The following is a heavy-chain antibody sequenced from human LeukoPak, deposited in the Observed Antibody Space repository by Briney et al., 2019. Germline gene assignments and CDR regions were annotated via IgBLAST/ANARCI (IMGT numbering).Heavy chain of an antibody. J-gene: IGHJ4*02. CDR3: ARVPQGGSWPYYFDY. Sequence: ASVKVSCKASGRTFSTYAISWVRQAPGQGLEWVGRIVPILGTANYAQNFQGRVTITADRSTTTAYMELSSLRSEDTAVYYCARVPQGGSWPYYFDYWGQGTLVTVSS. V-gene: IGHV1-69*04. CDR2: IVPILGTA. D-gene: IGHD6-19*01. CDR1: GRTFSTYA.